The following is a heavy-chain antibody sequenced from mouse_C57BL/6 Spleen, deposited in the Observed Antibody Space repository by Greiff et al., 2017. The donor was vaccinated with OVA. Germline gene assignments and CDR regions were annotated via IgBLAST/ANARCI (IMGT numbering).Heavy chain of an antibody. CDR3: ARRRDHLGYFDV. V-gene: IGHV1-82*01. J-gene: IGHJ1*03. D-gene: IGHD3-3*01. CDR1: GYAFSSSW. CDR2: IYPGDGDT. Sequence: QVQLQQSGPELVKPGASVKISCKASGYAFSSSWMNWVKQRPGKGLEWIGRIYPGDGDTNYNGKFKGKATLTADKSSSTAYMQLSSLTSEDSAVYFCARRRDHLGYFDVWGTGTTVTVSS.